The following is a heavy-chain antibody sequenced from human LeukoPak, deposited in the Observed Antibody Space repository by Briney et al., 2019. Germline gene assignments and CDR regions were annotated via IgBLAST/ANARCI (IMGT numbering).Heavy chain of an antibody. Sequence: GGSLRLSCAASGFTFDDYAMHWVRQAPGKGLEWVSGILRNSGSIGYADSVKGRFTISRDNAKNTLYLQMSSLRAEDTAVYYCTRGVHSSTDYWGQGTLVTVSS. J-gene: IGHJ4*02. V-gene: IGHV3-9*01. CDR1: GFTFDDYA. D-gene: IGHD6-13*01. CDR3: TRGVHSSTDY. CDR2: ILRNSGSI.